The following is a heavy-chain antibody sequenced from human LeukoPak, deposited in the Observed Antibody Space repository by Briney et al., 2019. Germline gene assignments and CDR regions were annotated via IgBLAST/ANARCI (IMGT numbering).Heavy chain of an antibody. Sequence: PSETLSLTCTVSGGSISSYYWSWIRQPPGKGLEWIAYIYYSGSTNYNPSLKSRVTISVDTSKNQFSLKLSSVTAADTAVYYCASLGAMDPDGFDYWGQGTLVTVSS. D-gene: IGHD5-18*01. CDR3: ASLGAMDPDGFDY. J-gene: IGHJ4*02. CDR1: GGSISSYY. CDR2: IYYSGST. V-gene: IGHV4-59*01.